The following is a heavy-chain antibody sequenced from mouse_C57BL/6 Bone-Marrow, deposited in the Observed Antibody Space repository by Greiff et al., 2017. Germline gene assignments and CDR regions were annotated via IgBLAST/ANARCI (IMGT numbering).Heavy chain of an antibody. Sequence: EVQLVESGGDLVKPGGSLKLSCAASGFTFSSYGMSWVRQTPDKRLEWVATISSGGSYTYYPDSVKGRFTISRDNAKNTLYLQMSSLKSEDTAMYYCARHGTGTTFDYWGQGTTLTVSS. J-gene: IGHJ2*01. CDR3: ARHGTGTTFDY. V-gene: IGHV5-6*01. CDR2: ISSGGSYT. D-gene: IGHD4-1*01. CDR1: GFTFSSYG.